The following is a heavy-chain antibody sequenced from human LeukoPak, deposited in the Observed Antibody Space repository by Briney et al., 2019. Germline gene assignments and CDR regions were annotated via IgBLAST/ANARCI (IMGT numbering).Heavy chain of an antibody. D-gene: IGHD6-19*01. CDR2: IRRSGSTI. Sequence: PGGSLRLSCAASGFTFSSYEMNWVRQAPGKGREWVAYIRRSGSTIYYAASVKGPFTISRDNAKNSLYLQMNSLRAEDTALYYCARGSSGWYYYYYYMDVWGKGTTVTVSS. J-gene: IGHJ6*03. CDR3: ARGSSGWYYYYYYMDV. V-gene: IGHV3-48*03. CDR1: GFTFSSYE.